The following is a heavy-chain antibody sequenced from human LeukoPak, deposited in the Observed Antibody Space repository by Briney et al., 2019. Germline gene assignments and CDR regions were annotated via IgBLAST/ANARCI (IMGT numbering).Heavy chain of an antibody. Sequence: SVKVSCKASGGTFSSYAISWVRQAPGQGLEWMGGIIPIFGTANYAQKFQGRVTITTDESTSTAYMELSSLRAEDTAVYHCARASGYSYGIFNYWGQGTLVTVSS. D-gene: IGHD5-18*01. CDR3: ARASGYSYGIFNY. CDR2: IIPIFGTA. V-gene: IGHV1-69*05. J-gene: IGHJ4*02. CDR1: GGTFSSYA.